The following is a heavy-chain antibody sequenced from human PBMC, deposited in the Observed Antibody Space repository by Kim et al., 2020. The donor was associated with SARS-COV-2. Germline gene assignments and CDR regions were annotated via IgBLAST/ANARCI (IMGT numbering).Heavy chain of an antibody. CDR2: IYSDETT. D-gene: IGHD3-10*01. J-gene: IGHJ6*02. CDR1: GFTVRDKY. V-gene: IGHV3-53*01. CDR3: ARDRSIYGSGNFYSGYFYGLDV. Sequence: GGSLRLSCAASGFTVRDKYMTWVRQAPGKGLEWVSVIYSDETTYYAESVEGRFTISRDISRNTLYLQMNSLRAEDTAVYYCARDRSIYGSGNFYSGYFYGLDVWGQGTTVTVSS.